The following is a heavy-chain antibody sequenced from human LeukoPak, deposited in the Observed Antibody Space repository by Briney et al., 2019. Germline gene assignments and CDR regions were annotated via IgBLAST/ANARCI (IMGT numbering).Heavy chain of an antibody. CDR2: IIPIFGIA. D-gene: IGHD3-22*01. Sequence: GASVKVSCKASGYTFTSYGISWVRQAPGQGLEWMGRIIPIFGIANYAQKFQGRVTITADKSTSTAYMELSSLGSEDTAVYYCALGQYYYDSSPPFDYWGQGTLVTVSS. J-gene: IGHJ4*02. CDR1: GYTFTSYG. V-gene: IGHV1-69*04. CDR3: ALGQYYYDSSPPFDY.